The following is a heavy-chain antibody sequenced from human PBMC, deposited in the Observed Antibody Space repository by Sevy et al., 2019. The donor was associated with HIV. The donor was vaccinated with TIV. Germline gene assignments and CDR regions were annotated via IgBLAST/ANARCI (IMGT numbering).Heavy chain of an antibody. J-gene: IGHJ4*02. CDR1: GFTFGDYA. CDR2: IRRNSHEPYGGTT. CDR3: TRALATADTPEYYFDY. Sequence: GGSLRLSCTSSGFTFGDYAMSWFHQAPGKGLEWVAFIRRNSHEPYGGTTEYAASVKGRFTILSDDSKSIANLQMNSLKTEDTAVYYCTRALATADTPEYYFDYWGQGILVTVSS. V-gene: IGHV3-49*03. D-gene: IGHD5-12*01.